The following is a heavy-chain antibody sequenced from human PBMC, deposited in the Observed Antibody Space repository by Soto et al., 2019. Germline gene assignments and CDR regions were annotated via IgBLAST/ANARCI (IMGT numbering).Heavy chain of an antibody. CDR3: ARSYRTIWFGKLSYYYYGMDV. CDR1: GYTFTGYY. CDR2: INPNSGGT. D-gene: IGHD3-10*01. J-gene: IGHJ6*02. Sequence: ASVKVSCKASGYTFTGYYMHWVRQAPGQGLEWMGWINPNSGGTNYAQKFQGWVTMTRDTSISTAYMELSRLRSDDTAVYYCARSYRTIWFGKLSYYYYGMDVWGQGTTVTVSS. V-gene: IGHV1-2*04.